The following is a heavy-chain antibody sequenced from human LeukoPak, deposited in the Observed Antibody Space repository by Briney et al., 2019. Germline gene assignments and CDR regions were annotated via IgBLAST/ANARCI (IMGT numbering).Heavy chain of an antibody. Sequence: GGSLRLSCAASGFTFSSYSMNWVRQAPGKGLEWVSYISSSSSTIYYADSVKGRFTISRDNSKNTLYLQMNSLRAEDTAVYYCAKDLSLSGPAAIGLDYWGQGTLVTVSS. CDR1: GFTFSSYS. CDR2: ISSSSSTI. J-gene: IGHJ4*02. CDR3: AKDLSLSGPAAIGLDY. V-gene: IGHV3-48*01. D-gene: IGHD2-2*02.